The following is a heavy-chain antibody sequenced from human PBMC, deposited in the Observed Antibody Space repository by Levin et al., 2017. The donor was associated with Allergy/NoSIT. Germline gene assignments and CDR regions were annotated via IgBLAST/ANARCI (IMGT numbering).Heavy chain of an antibody. J-gene: IGHJ4*02. V-gene: IGHV3-48*02. Sequence: QPGESLKISCAASGFTFSSYSMNWVRQAPGKGLEWVSYIIGSSSTIYYADSVKGRFTISRDNAKNSVYLQMDSLRDEDTAVYYCARDHGIVGVMGFDYWGQGTLVTVSS. CDR3: ARDHGIVGVMGFDY. CDR1: GFTFSSYS. CDR2: IIGSSSTI. D-gene: IGHD1-26*01.